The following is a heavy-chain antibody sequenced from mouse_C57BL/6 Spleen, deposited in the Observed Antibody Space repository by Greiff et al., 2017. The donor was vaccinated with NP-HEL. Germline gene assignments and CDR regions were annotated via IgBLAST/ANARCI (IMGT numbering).Heavy chain of an antibody. Sequence: VQLQQPGAELVMPGASVKLSCKASGYTFTSYWMHWVKQRPGQGLEWIGEIDPSDSYTNYNQKFKGKSTLTVDKSSSAAYIQLSILTSEASAVDYCARNGYDRFSFAYWGQGTLVTVSA. CDR2: IDPSDSYT. J-gene: IGHJ3*01. D-gene: IGHD2-2*01. V-gene: IGHV1-69*01. CDR3: ARNGYDRFSFAY. CDR1: GYTFTSYW.